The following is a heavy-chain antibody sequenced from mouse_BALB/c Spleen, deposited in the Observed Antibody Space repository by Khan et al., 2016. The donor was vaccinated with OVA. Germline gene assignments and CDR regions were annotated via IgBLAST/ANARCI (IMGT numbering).Heavy chain of an antibody. D-gene: IGHD1-1*01. J-gene: IGHJ3*01. Sequence: VELVESGAELVRPGASVTLSCKASGYTFTDYELHWVKQTPVHGLEWTGAIDPEADFTAYNQQFKGKATLTADKSSSTAYMELRSLTSEDSTVFYCASRVYGSSYGFAYWGQGTLVAVS. CDR1: GYTFTDYE. CDR2: IDPEADFT. CDR3: ASRVYGSSYGFAY. V-gene: IGHV1-15*01.